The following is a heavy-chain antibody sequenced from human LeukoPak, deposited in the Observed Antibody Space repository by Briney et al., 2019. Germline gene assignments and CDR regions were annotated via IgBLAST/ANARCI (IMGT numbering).Heavy chain of an antibody. J-gene: IGHJ1*01. Sequence: SETLSLTCTVSGGSISSYYWSWIRQPPGKGLEWIGEINHKGTTKYNSSLKSRVTLSPDKTKKQFSLKLCSVTAADTAIYYCARSAGEIRQLVSVRFQHWGRGTLVTVSS. CDR2: INHKGTT. CDR1: GGSISSYY. CDR3: ARSAGEIRQLVSVRFQH. D-gene: IGHD4-17*01. V-gene: IGHV4-34*01.